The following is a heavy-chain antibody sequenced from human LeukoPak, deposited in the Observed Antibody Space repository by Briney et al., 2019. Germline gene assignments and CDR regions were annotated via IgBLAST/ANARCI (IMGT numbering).Heavy chain of an antibody. V-gene: IGHV3-48*01. J-gene: IGHJ4*02. D-gene: IGHD5-24*01. CDR1: GFTFSDYS. CDR3: ARDYKYAFDN. CDR2: IGIDSGNT. Sequence: GGSLRLSCAAFGFTFSDYSMNWVRQAPGKGLEWISYIGIDSGNTNYADSVKGRFTISGDKAKNSLYLQMNSLRVEDTAVYYCARDYKYAFDNWGQGTLVTVSS.